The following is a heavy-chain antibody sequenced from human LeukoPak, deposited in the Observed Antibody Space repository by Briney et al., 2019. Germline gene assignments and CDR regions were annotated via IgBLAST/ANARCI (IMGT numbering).Heavy chain of an antibody. J-gene: IGHJ3*02. CDR1: GGSISSGNYY. CDR2: IYTSGST. Sequence: SETLSPTCTVSGGSISSGNYYWNWIRQPAGKGLEWIGRIYTSGSTNYNPSLKSRVTISVDKSKNQFSLKLSSVTAADTAVYYCASLSGSYEGAFDIWGQGTMVTVSS. D-gene: IGHD1-26*01. CDR3: ASLSGSYEGAFDI. V-gene: IGHV4-61*02.